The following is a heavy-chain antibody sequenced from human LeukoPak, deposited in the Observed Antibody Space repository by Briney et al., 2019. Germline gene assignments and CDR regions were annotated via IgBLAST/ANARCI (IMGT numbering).Heavy chain of an antibody. V-gene: IGHV3-23*01. CDR1: GVTFSSYG. CDR3: AKDPTHHDFWSGNSD. J-gene: IGHJ4*02. D-gene: IGHD3-3*01. CDR2: ISGGGGST. Sequence: PGGSLRLSCTASGVTFSSYGMSWVRQAPGKGLEWVSAISGGGGSTYYADSVRGRFTISRDNSKNTLYLQMNSLRAEDTAVYYCAKDPTHHDFWSGNSDWGQGTLVIVSS.